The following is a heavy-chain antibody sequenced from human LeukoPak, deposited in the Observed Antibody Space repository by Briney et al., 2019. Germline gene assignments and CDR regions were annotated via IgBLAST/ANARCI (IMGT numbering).Heavy chain of an antibody. D-gene: IGHD4-11*01. Sequence: PGGSLRLSCAASAFTFSSYAMNWVRQAPGKGLEWVSSITSTSAYIYYADSVKGRFTISRDNAKNSLYLQMNSLRAEDTAVYYSARDVDYSNYIFDYWGQGTLVTVPS. CDR2: ITSTSAYI. CDR1: AFTFSSYA. J-gene: IGHJ4*02. CDR3: ARDVDYSNYIFDY. V-gene: IGHV3-21*01.